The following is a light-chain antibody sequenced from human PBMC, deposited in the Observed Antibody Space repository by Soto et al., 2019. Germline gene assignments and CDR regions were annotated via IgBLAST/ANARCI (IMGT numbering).Light chain of an antibody. CDR3: QQYGTPLFT. CDR2: GAS. Sequence: IVLTQSPGTLSLSPGERATLSCGASQSVTNNFLAWYQQKPGQAPRLLIYGASSRATGVPDRFSGSWSGTDFTLTISRLEPEDFAVYYCQQYGTPLFTFGPGTKVDIK. CDR1: QSVTNNF. V-gene: IGKV3-20*01. J-gene: IGKJ3*01.